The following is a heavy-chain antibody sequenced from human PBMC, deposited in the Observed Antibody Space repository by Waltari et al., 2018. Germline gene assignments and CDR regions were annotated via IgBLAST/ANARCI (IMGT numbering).Heavy chain of an antibody. J-gene: IGHJ6*03. D-gene: IGHD2-15*01. CDR2: INHSGST. V-gene: IGHV4-34*01. CDR1: GGSFSGYY. Sequence: QVQLQQWGAGLLKPSETLSLTCAVYGGSFSGYYWSWIRQPPGKGLEGIGEINHSGSTNYNPSLKSRVTISVDTSKNQFSLKLSSVTAADTAVYYCARGKGYCSGGSCYRFYYYYMDVWGKGTTVTVSS. CDR3: ARGKGYCSGGSCYRFYYYYMDV.